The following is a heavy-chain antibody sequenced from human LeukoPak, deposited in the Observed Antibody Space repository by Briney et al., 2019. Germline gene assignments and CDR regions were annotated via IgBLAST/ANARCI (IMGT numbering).Heavy chain of an antibody. CDR1: GFTVSSNY. V-gene: IGHV3-66*02. CDR2: IYTAGTR. D-gene: IGHD3-16*02. Sequence: GGSLRLSCTASGFTVSSNYMTWVRQAPGKGLEWVSVIYTAGTRYYADSVRGRFTISRDSSKNMLYLQMNDLRVEDTAAYYCARVYDYVWGSYRDPYFDYWGQGTLVTVSS. J-gene: IGHJ4*02. CDR3: ARVYDYVWGSYRDPYFDY.